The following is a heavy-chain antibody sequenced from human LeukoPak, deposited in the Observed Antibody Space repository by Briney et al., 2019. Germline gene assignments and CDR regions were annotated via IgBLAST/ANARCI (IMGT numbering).Heavy chain of an antibody. CDR3: ARGYDSSGYYPDY. V-gene: IGHV3-23*01. CDR1: GFTFSSYA. Sequence: PGGSLRLSCAASGFTFSSYAMSWVRQAPGKGLEWVSAISGSGGSTYYADSVKGRFTISRDNAKNSLYLQMNSLRAEDTAVYYCARGYDSSGYYPDYWGQGTLVTVSS. CDR2: ISGSGGST. D-gene: IGHD3-22*01. J-gene: IGHJ4*02.